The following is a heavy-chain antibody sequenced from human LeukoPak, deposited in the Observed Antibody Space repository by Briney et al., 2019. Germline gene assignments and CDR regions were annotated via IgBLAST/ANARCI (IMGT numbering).Heavy chain of an antibody. CDR2: IRYDGINK. J-gene: IGHJ3*02. Sequence: PPGGSLRLSCTVSGFTVSSNSMSWVRQAPGKGLEWVAFIRYDGINKYYADSVKGRFTISRDSFKNTLYLQMNSLRPEDTAVYYCAKEGDYYGSGSYRDGFDIWGQGTRATVSS. V-gene: IGHV3-30*02. D-gene: IGHD3-10*01. CDR1: GFTVSSNS. CDR3: AKEGDYYGSGSYRDGFDI.